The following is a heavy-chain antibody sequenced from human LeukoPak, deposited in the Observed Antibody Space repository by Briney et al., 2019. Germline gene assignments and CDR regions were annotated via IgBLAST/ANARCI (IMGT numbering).Heavy chain of an antibody. J-gene: IGHJ6*03. CDR3: ARLLGGDPYYMDV. CDR2: IYYSGST. D-gene: IGHD3-3*01. Sequence: SETLSLTCTFSGGSISTYYWSWIRQPAGKGLEWIGYIYYSGSTDYNPSPKSRVTISVDTSKNQFSLRLNSVTAADTAVYYCARLLGGDPYYMDVWGKGTTVTVSS. V-gene: IGHV4-59*01. CDR1: GGSISTYY.